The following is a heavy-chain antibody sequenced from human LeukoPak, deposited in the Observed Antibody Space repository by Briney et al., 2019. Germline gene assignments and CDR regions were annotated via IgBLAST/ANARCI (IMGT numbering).Heavy chain of an antibody. CDR1: GFSFRSYE. D-gene: IGHD6-13*01. V-gene: IGHV3-48*03. CDR2: IISSGSTI. Sequence: AGGSLRLSCAASGFSFRSYEMNWVRQAPGKGLEWVSYIISSGSTIYYADSVKGRFTISRDNATNTLYLQMNSLRAEDTAVYYCARPYSISWELDSWGQGTLVTVSS. CDR3: ARPYSISWELDS. J-gene: IGHJ5*01.